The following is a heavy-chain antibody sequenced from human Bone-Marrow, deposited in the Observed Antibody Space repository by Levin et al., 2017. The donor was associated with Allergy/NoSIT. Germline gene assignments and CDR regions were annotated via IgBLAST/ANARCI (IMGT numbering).Heavy chain of an antibody. J-gene: IGHJ4*01. D-gene: IGHD1-26*01. CDR3: ARGQERAKAGDH. Sequence: LRLSCSVSGDSMSSGSYYWTWLRQHPGKGLEWIGFIHFSGTIYYNPSFNGRVVISVDTSKNQFSLNMSSVTAADTAVYHCARGQERAKAGDHWGQGTLVTVSS. V-gene: IGHV4-31*03. CDR2: IHFSGTI. CDR1: GDSMSSGSYY.